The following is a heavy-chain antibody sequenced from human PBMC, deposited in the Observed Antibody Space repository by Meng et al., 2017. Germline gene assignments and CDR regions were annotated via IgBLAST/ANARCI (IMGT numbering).Heavy chain of an antibody. CDR3: ARVPLCIAVAATGAY. Sequence: GESLKISCTASGFTFGDYAMSWFRQAPGKGLEWVSEISDNGGRRNYADSVKGRFTISRDNSKNSLYLQMNSLRVEDTAVYYCARVPLCIAVAATGAYWGQGTLVTVSS. D-gene: IGHD6-19*01. J-gene: IGHJ4*02. CDR2: ISDNGGRR. V-gene: IGHV3-23*01. CDR1: GFTFGDYA.